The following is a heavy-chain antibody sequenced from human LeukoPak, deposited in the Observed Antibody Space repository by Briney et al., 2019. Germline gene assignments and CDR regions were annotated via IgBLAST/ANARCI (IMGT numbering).Heavy chain of an antibody. Sequence: SETLSLTCTVSGGSISSSSYYWGWIRQSPGKGLEWIGSIYYSGSTYYNPSLKSRVTISVDTSKNQFSLKLSSVTAADTAVYYCARLGYCSGGSCYGDYWGQGTLVTVSS. V-gene: IGHV4-39*01. CDR3: ARLGYCSGGSCYGDY. J-gene: IGHJ4*02. CDR1: GGSISSSSYY. D-gene: IGHD2-15*01. CDR2: IYYSGST.